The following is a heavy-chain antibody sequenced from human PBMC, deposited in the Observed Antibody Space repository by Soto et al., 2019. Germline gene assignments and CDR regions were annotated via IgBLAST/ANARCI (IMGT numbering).Heavy chain of an antibody. CDR1: GYSFTSYW. CDR3: ARHEVELLGGYYNYDMDV. CDR2: IYPGDSDI. V-gene: IGHV5-51*01. J-gene: IGHJ6*02. D-gene: IGHD1-7*01. Sequence: GESLKISCEGSGYSFTSYWIGWVRQTPGKGLEWMGIIYPGDSDIRYSPSFQGQVTISVDKSINTAYLQWSSLKASDTAVYYCARHEVELLGGYYNYDMDVWGQGTTVTVSS.